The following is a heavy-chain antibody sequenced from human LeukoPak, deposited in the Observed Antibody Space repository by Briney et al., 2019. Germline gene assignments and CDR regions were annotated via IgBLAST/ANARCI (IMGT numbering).Heavy chain of an antibody. CDR2: ISYDGSNK. CDR1: GFTFSSYA. D-gene: IGHD3-22*01. Sequence: TGGSLRLSCAASGFTFSSYAMHWVRQAPGKGLEWVALISYDGSNKYYADSVKGRFTISRDNSKNTLYLQMNSLRAEDAAVYYCAKDWDPGYYDSSGSYPDYWGQGTLVTVSS. J-gene: IGHJ4*02. V-gene: IGHV3-30*04. CDR3: AKDWDPGYYDSSGSYPDY.